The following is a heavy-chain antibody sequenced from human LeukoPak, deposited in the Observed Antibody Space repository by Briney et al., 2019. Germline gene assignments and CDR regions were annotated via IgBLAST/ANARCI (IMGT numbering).Heavy chain of an antibody. D-gene: IGHD3-10*01. J-gene: IGHJ5*02. CDR1: GYTFTSYG. Sequence: ASVKVSCKASGYTFTSYGISWVRQAPGQGLEWMGWISAYNGNTNYAQKLQGRVTMTTDTSTSTAYMELRSLRSDDTAVYYCARDSYYGSGSYSLNWFEPWGQGTLVTVSS. CDR3: ARDSYYGSGSYSLNWFEP. V-gene: IGHV1-18*01. CDR2: ISAYNGNT.